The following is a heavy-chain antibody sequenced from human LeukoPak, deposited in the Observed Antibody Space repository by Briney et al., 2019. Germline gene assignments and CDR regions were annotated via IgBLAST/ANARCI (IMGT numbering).Heavy chain of an antibody. CDR3: AKGGSGDIVVVVAATPFDY. CDR2: ISWNSGSI. D-gene: IGHD2-15*01. J-gene: IGHJ4*02. CDR1: GFTFGDYA. Sequence: GRSLRLSCAASGFTFGDYAMHWVRQAPGKGLEWVSGISWNSGSIGYADSVKGRFTIPRDNAKNSLYLQMNSLRAEDTALYYCAKGGSGDIVVVVAATPFDYWGQGTLVTVSS. V-gene: IGHV3-9*01.